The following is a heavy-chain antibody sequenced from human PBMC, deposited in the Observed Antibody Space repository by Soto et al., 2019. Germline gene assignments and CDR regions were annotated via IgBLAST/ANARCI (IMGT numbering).Heavy chain of an antibody. CDR3: ARENGYQVHSLYNGFDP. J-gene: IGHJ5*02. CDR2: IGTSGDTM. CDR1: GFTFSNYE. D-gene: IGHD1-1*01. V-gene: IGHV3-48*03. Sequence: EVQLVESGVGLVQPGWSLRLSCAASGFTFSNYEMNWVRQAPGKEPEWISYIGTSGDTMYYADSVRGRFTVSRDNATNSLFMQITSPRAEDPAVYSCARENGYQVHSLYNGFDPSGQGTLVTVSS.